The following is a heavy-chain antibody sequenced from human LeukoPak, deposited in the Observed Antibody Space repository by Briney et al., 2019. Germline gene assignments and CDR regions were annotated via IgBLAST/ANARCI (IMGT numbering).Heavy chain of an antibody. J-gene: IGHJ4*02. Sequence: GGSLRLSCAASGFTFSSYAMSWVRQSTGKGLEWVSSTSGDGGATYYSNSVKGPFTITRDNSRNTLYLQMNSLRAEDTAVYYCAKDRPNYYGSNGHYYRRDGDYWGQGTLVTVSS. CDR3: AKDRPNYYGSNGHYYRRDGDY. V-gene: IGHV3-23*01. D-gene: IGHD3-22*01. CDR2: TSGDGGAT. CDR1: GFTFSSYA.